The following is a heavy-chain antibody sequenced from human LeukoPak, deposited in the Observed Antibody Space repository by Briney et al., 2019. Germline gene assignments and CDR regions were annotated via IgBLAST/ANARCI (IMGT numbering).Heavy chain of an antibody. CDR3: VRGGYYGSGSDDAFHI. CDR1: GGSISSYY. J-gene: IGHJ3*02. CDR2: IYYSGST. V-gene: IGHV4-59*01. Sequence: SETLSLTCTVSGGSISSYYWSCIRQPSGKGLEWIGSIYYSGSTNYNPSLKSRVTISIDTSKNQFSLKLSSVTAADTAVYYCVRGGYYGSGSDDAFHIWARGQWSPSLQ. D-gene: IGHD3-10*01.